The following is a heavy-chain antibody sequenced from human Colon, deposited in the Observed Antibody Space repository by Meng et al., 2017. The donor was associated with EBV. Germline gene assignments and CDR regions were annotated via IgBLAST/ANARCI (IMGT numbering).Heavy chain of an antibody. J-gene: IGHJ1*01. D-gene: IGHD3-10*01. CDR1: GDSITNHTW. V-gene: IGHV4-4*03. CDR2: IPHRGSS. Sequence: HVPLRASGPALGNPPDTLSRPCAVSGDSITNHTWWAGVRQPPGKGLEWIGEIPHRGSSAYTPSLKSRVSMSIDKSKNQFSLKLTSVTAADTAVYHCLRGSGGSVWGQGTLVTVSS. CDR3: LRGSGGSV.